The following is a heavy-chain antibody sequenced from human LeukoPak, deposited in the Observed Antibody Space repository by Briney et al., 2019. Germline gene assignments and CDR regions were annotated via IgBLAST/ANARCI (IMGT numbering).Heavy chain of an antibody. CDR3: ARDHFVGDAPDWYFDL. J-gene: IGHJ2*01. CDR2: ISGSGGST. V-gene: IGHV3-23*01. D-gene: IGHD2-15*01. Sequence: RAGGSLRLSCAASGFTFSSYAMSWVRQAPGKGLEWVSAISGSGGSTYYADSVKGRFTISRDNSKNTVYLQMNSLRAEDTAVYYCARDHFVGDAPDWYFDLWGRGTLVTVSS. CDR1: GFTFSSYA.